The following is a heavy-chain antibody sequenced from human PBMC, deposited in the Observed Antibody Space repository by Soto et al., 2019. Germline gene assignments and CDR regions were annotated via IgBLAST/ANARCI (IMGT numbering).Heavy chain of an antibody. J-gene: IGHJ6*02. D-gene: IGHD3-9*01. CDR1: GGTFSSYA. Sequence: SVKVSCKASGGTFSSYAISWVRQAPGQGXEWMGGIIPIFGTANYAQKFQGRVTITADESTSTAYMELSSLRSEDTAVYYCARAGAYYDILTGPYYYGMDVWGQGTTVTVSS. CDR2: IIPIFGTA. V-gene: IGHV1-69*13. CDR3: ARAGAYYDILTGPYYYGMDV.